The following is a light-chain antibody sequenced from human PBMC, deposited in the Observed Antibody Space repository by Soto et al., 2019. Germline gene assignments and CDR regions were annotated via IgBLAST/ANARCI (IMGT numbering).Light chain of an antibody. J-gene: IGKJ1*01. Sequence: EIEMTQSPATLSVSLGERATLSCRASQSISSDLAWYQQKPGKAPRLLIYGASTRPTGVPSRFSGRGSGTEFTLTISSLQSEDFAVYLCQQYNNWPRTFGQGTKVDIK. CDR2: GAS. V-gene: IGKV3-15*01. CDR1: QSISSD. CDR3: QQYNNWPRT.